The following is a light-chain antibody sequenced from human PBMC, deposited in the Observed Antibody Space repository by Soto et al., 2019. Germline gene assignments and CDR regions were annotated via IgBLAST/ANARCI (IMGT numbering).Light chain of an antibody. V-gene: IGLV2-8*01. Sequence: QSVLTQPPSASGSPGQSVTISCTGTSSDIGGYNYVSWYQQHPGKAPKLIIYEVSKRPSGVPDRLSGSKSGNTASLTVSGLQAEDEADYYCTSYAGSNNLVFAGGTKLTVL. CDR3: TSYAGSNNLV. CDR1: SSDIGGYNY. J-gene: IGLJ3*02. CDR2: EVS.